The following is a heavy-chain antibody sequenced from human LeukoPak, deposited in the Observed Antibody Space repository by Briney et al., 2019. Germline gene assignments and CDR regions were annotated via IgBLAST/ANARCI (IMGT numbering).Heavy chain of an antibody. D-gene: IGHD6-13*01. J-gene: IGHJ4*02. V-gene: IGHV3-23*01. Sequence: GGSLRLSCAASGFTFSSYAMSWVRQAPGKGLEWVSAISGSGGSTYYADSVKGRFTISRDNSKNTLYLQMNSLRAEDTAVYYCATGPPRKLAYSSSWPFDYWGQGTLVTVSS. CDR2: ISGSGGST. CDR1: GFTFSSYA. CDR3: ATGPPRKLAYSSSWPFDY.